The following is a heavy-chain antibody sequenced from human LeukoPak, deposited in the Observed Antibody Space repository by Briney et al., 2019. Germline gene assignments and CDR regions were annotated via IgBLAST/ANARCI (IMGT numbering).Heavy chain of an antibody. CDR2: IYHSGST. J-gene: IGHJ4*02. D-gene: IGHD3-22*01. V-gene: IGHV4-4*02. CDR3: ARDYHDSSLDY. Sequence: SETLSLTCAVSSGSISSSDWWSWVRQPPGKGLEWIGEIYHSGSTNYNPSLKSRVTISVDKSKNQFSLKLSSVTAADTAVYYCARDYHDSSLDYWGQGTLVTVSS. CDR1: SGSISSSDW.